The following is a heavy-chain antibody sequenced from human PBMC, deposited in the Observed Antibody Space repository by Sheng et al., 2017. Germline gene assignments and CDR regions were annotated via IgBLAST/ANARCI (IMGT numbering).Heavy chain of an antibody. D-gene: IGHD3-10*02. J-gene: IGHJ4*02. CDR1: GGSISDSDYY. CDR3: ARRRSALDYVDY. V-gene: IGHV4-39*01. Sequence: QLQLQEAGPGLVKPSETLSLTCTVSGGSISDSDYYWGWIRQSPGKGLEWIGTIYYSGTTYYNPSLKSLVTISVDTSKNQFSLKLTSVTATDTAVYYCARRRSALDYVDYWGQGTLVTVSS. CDR2: IYYSGTT.